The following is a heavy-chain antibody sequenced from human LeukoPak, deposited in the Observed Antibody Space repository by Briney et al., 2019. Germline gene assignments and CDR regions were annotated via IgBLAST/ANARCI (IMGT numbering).Heavy chain of an antibody. J-gene: IGHJ5*02. CDR3: ARGPYAYTSSATLGSYNWFDP. V-gene: IGHV5-51*01. Sequence: KGGESLKISCKGSGYSFPNYWIGWVRQMPGKGLEWMGIIYPGDSHTRYSPSFQDQVTISVDKSISTAYLQWSSPKASDTAMYYCARGPYAYTSSATLGSYNWFDPWGQGSLVTVSS. CDR2: IYPGDSHT. D-gene: IGHD2-2*02. CDR1: GYSFPNYW.